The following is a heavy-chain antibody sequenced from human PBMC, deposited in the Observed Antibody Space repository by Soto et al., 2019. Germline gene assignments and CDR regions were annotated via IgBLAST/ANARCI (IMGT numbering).Heavy chain of an antibody. CDR1: GFTVSSYA. Sequence: PXGSLRLSFAASGFTVSSYAMSWVRQAPGKGLEWVSAISGSGGSTYYADSVKGRFTISRDNSKNTLYLQMNSLRAEDTAVYYCEKPLEHAYNWFDPCGQRTLVTVSS. J-gene: IGHJ5*02. CDR2: ISGSGGST. CDR3: EKPLEHAYNWFDP. V-gene: IGHV3-23*01.